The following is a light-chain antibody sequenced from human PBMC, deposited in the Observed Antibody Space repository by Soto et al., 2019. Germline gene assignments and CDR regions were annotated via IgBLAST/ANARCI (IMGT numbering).Light chain of an antibody. J-gene: IGLJ1*01. CDR3: AAWGDNLSGLYV. CDR2: RNS. Sequence: QSVLTQSPSASGTPGQRVTISCSGSASTIGRNYVYWYQQLPGTAPKLLIYRNSQRPSGVPDRFSGSKSGTSASLAISGLRSEDEADYYCAAWGDNLSGLYVFGAGTKVTVL. CDR1: ASTIGRNY. V-gene: IGLV1-47*01.